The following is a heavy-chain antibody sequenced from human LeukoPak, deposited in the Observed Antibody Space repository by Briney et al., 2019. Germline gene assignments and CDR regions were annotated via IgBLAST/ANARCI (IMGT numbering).Heavy chain of an antibody. D-gene: IGHD6-6*01. J-gene: IGHJ1*01. V-gene: IGHV3-23*01. CDR1: GFTFSSYA. CDR3: ARGGYSSSSGPEYFQH. Sequence: GGSLRLSCAASGFTFSSYAMSWVRQAPGKGLEWVSAISGSGGSTYYADSVKGRFTISRDNSKNTLYLQMNSLRAEDTAVYYCARGGYSSSSGPEYFQHWGQGTLVTVSS. CDR2: ISGSGGST.